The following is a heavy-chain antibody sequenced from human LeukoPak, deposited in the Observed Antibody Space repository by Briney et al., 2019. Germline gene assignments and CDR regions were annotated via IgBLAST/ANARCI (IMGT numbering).Heavy chain of an antibody. CDR2: MNPNSSNT. CDR1: GYTFTSYD. Sequence: ASVKVSCKASGYTFTSYDINWVRQATGQGLEWMGWMNPNSSNTGYAQKFQGRVTMRRNTSISTAYMELSSLRSADTAVYYCARENLGDYYYYMDVWGKGTTVTISS. CDR3: ARENLGDYYYYMDV. J-gene: IGHJ6*03. V-gene: IGHV1-8*01. D-gene: IGHD7-27*01.